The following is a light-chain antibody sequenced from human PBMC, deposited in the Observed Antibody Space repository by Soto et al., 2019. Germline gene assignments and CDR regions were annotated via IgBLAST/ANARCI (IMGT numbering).Light chain of an antibody. CDR2: GAS. CDR1: QSVSSSY. CDR3: QQDGSSPPWT. J-gene: IGKJ1*01. Sequence: EIVLTQSPGTLSLSPGERATLSCRASQSVSSSYLAWYQQKPGQAPRLLIDGASSRATSIPDRFSGSWSGTYVTLIISRLEPEDSAVYYCQQDGSSPPWTFGQGTKVDFK. V-gene: IGKV3-20*01.